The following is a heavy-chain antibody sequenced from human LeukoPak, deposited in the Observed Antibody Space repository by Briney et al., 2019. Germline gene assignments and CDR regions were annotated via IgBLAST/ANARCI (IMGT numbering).Heavy chain of an antibody. CDR3: ARDLYYYDSSGYYEDYFDY. J-gene: IGHJ4*02. D-gene: IGHD3-22*01. V-gene: IGHV1-69*04. Sequence: ASVKVSCKASGGTFSSYAISWVRQAPGQGLEWMGRIIPTLGIANYAQKFQGRVTITADKSTSTAYMELSSLRSEDTAVYYCARDLYYYDSSGYYEDYFDYWGQGTLVTISS. CDR2: IIPTLGIA. CDR1: GGTFSSYA.